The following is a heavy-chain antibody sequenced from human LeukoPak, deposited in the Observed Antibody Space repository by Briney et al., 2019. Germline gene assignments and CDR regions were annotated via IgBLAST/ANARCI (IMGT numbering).Heavy chain of an antibody. V-gene: IGHV2-5*02. Sequence: SGPPLGKPTQTLTLTCTVSGFSVDTNGLAVGWIRQPPGKALEWLALIYWDDDKRYSPSLKSRLTITKDTSRNQVVLTMTNMDPADTGTYYCAQRSSKLAGPRFAFWGQGTLVTVSS. J-gene: IGHJ4*02. CDR3: AQRSSKLAGPRFAF. CDR1: GFSVDTNGLA. D-gene: IGHD6-19*01. CDR2: IYWDDDK.